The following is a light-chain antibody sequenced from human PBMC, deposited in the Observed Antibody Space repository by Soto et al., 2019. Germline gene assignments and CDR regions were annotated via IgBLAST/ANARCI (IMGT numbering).Light chain of an antibody. CDR2: AAS. V-gene: IGKV1-8*01. J-gene: IGKJ2*01. CDR1: QGIISY. Sequence: AIRMTQSPSSLSASTGDRVTITCRASQGIISYLAWYQQKPGKAPKLLIYAASTLQSGVPSRFSGSGSGTDFTLTISCLQSEDFATYYCQQYYSYPHTFGQGTKLEIK. CDR3: QQYYSYPHT.